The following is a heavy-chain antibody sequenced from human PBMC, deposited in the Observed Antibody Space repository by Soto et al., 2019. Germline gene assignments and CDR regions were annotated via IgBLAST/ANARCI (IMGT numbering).Heavy chain of an antibody. V-gene: IGHV4-59*12. J-gene: IGHJ4*02. CDR3: ASRYSSSWTAFDY. CDR2: IYYSGST. Sequence: SETLSLTCTVSGGSISSYYWSWIRQPPGKGLEWIGYIYYSGSTNYNPSLKSRVTISVDTSKNQFSLKLSSVTAADTAVYYCASRYSSSWTAFDYWGQGTLVTVSS. CDR1: GGSISSYY. D-gene: IGHD6-13*01.